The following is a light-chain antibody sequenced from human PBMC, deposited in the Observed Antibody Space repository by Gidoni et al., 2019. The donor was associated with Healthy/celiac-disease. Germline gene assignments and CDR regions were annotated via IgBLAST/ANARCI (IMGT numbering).Light chain of an antibody. J-gene: IGKJ4*01. Sequence: EIVLTQSPATLSLSPGDRATLSCRASQSVSSYLAWYQQKPGQAPRLLIYDASNRATGIPARFSGSGSGTDFTLTISSLEPEDFAVYYCQQRSNWLTFXGXTKVETK. CDR1: QSVSSY. V-gene: IGKV3-11*01. CDR2: DAS. CDR3: QQRSNWLT.